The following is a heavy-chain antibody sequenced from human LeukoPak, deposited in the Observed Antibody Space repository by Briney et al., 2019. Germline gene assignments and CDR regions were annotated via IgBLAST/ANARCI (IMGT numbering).Heavy chain of an antibody. V-gene: IGHV3-30*18. CDR1: GFTFSSYA. D-gene: IGHD3-10*01. Sequence: PGGSLRLSCAPSGFTFSSYAVSWVRQAPGKGLEWVAVISYDGSNKYYADSVKGRFTISRDNSKNTLYLQMNSLRAEDTAVYYCAKDPYYGSAYYFDYWGQGTLVTVSS. CDR3: AKDPYYGSAYYFDY. J-gene: IGHJ4*02. CDR2: ISYDGSNK.